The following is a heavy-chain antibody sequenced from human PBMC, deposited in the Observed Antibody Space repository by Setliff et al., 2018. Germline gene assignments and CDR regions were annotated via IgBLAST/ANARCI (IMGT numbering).Heavy chain of an antibody. CDR2: INPSGGLT. J-gene: IGHJ4*02. Sequence: ASVKVSCKASGYTLTNYYMHWVRQAPGQGLEWTGIINPSGGLTRYAQKFQGRVTFTRDTSTSTAYMELSSLKSEDTAVYYCARNRGLDIDYWGQGTLVTVSS. CDR3: ARNRGLDIDY. CDR1: GYTLTNYY. V-gene: IGHV1-46*01. D-gene: IGHD3-10*01.